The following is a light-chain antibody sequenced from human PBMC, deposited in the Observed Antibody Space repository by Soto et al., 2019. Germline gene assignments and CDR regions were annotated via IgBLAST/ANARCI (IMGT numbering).Light chain of an antibody. CDR2: AAS. CDR3: QQSYSTPET. Sequence: DLQMTQSPSSLSASVGDRVTITCRASQSISSYLNWYQQKPGKAPELLIYAASRLQSGVPSRFSGSGSGTDFTLTISILQPEDFATYYCQQSYSTPETFGQGTKVEIK. V-gene: IGKV1-39*01. J-gene: IGKJ1*01. CDR1: QSISSY.